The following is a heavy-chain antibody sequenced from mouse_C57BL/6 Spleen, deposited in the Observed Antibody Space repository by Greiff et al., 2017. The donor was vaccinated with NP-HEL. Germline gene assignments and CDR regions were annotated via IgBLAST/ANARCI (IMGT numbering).Heavy chain of an antibody. CDR1: GYTFTSYW. V-gene: IGHV1-52*01. CDR2: IDPSDSET. D-gene: IGHD2-4*01. CDR3: ARGGYDYDEAFDY. Sequence: QVQLQQSGAELVRPGSSVKLSCKASGYTFTSYWMHWVKQRPIQGLEWIGNIDPSDSETHYNQKFKDKATLTVDKSSSTAYMQLSSLTSEDSAVYYCARGGYDYDEAFDYWGQGTTLTVSS. J-gene: IGHJ2*01.